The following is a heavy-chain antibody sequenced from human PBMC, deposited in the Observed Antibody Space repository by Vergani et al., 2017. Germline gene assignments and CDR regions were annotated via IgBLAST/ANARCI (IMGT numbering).Heavy chain of an antibody. Sequence: EVQLVQSGAEVKKPGESLTISCKGSGYSFTSYWIGWVRQMPGKGLEWMGIIYPGDSDTRYSPSFQGQVTISADKSISTAYLQWSSPKASDTAMYYCARRYSRAMVRGVPFEGYFDLWGRGTLVTVSS. D-gene: IGHD3-10*01. J-gene: IGHJ2*01. CDR2: IYPGDSDT. CDR1: GYSFTSYW. V-gene: IGHV5-51*03. CDR3: ARRYSRAMVRGVPFEGYFDL.